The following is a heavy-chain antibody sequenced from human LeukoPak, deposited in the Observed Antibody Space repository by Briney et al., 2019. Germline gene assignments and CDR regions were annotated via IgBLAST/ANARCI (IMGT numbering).Heavy chain of an antibody. CDR1: GFTFSSYA. Sequence: GGSLRLSCAASGFTFSSYAMSWVRQAPGKGLEWVSAISGSGGSTYYADSVKGRFTISRDQSKNTLYLQMNRLRGEDTAVHYCAKSGGMVRGVIRAFDIWGQGTMVTVSS. D-gene: IGHD3-10*01. J-gene: IGHJ3*02. V-gene: IGHV3-23*01. CDR3: AKSGGMVRGVIRAFDI. CDR2: ISGSGGST.